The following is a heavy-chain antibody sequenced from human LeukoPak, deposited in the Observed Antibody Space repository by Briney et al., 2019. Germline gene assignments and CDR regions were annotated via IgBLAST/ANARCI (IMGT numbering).Heavy chain of an antibody. CDR1: GFTFSAYG. CDR3: AKECGGGCSDDY. V-gene: IGHV3-30*02. D-gene: IGHD2-21*02. Sequence: PGGSLRLSCAASGFTFSAYGMRWVRRAPGKGLEWVAFIWFDGSNKYYADSVKGRFTISRDNSKNTLYLQMNSLRLEDTAVFYCAKECGGGCSDDYWGQGTLVTVSS. CDR2: IWFDGSNK. J-gene: IGHJ4*02.